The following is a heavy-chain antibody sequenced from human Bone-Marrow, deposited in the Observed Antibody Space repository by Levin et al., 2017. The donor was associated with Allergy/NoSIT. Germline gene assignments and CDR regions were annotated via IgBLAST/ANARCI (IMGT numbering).Heavy chain of an antibody. CDR2: IREDGADT. D-gene: IGHD3-10*01. Sequence: GGSLRLSCVASGFTFNNHWMHWVRQVPGKGLVWVSRIREDGADTSYADSVKGRFTISRDNANNMLYLHMNSLRGEDTALYYCARDEVAGSGSLGVWGQGTMVTVSS. CDR3: ARDEVAGSGSLGV. CDR1: GFTFNNHW. J-gene: IGHJ3*01. V-gene: IGHV3-74*01.